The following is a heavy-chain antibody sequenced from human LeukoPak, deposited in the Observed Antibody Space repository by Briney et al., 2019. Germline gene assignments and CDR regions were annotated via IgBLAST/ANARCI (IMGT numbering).Heavy chain of an antibody. D-gene: IGHD6-13*01. J-gene: IGHJ2*01. Sequence: GGSLRLSCAAFGFTFSSYAMNWVRQAPGRGLEWVSGISGNGGNTYFADSVKGRFTISRDNSKNTLYLQMNSLRGDDTAVYYCAKGPINVIAAGDWYFDLWGRGTLVTVSS. CDR3: AKGPINVIAAGDWYFDL. CDR1: GFTFSSYA. CDR2: ISGNGGNT. V-gene: IGHV3-23*01.